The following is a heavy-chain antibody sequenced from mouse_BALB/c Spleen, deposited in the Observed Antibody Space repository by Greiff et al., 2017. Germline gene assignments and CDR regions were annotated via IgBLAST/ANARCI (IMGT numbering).Heavy chain of an antibody. CDR3: TSGSLLRLRGWFAY. CDR2: IRLKSNNYAT. J-gene: IGHJ3*01. V-gene: IGHV6-6*02. CDR1: GFTFSNYW. D-gene: IGHD1-2*01. Sequence: EVKLQESGGGLVQPGGSMKLSCVASGFTFSNYWMNWVRQSPEKGLEWVAEIRLKSNNYATHYAESVKGRFTISRDDSKSSVYLQMNNLRAEDTGIYYCTSGSLLRLRGWFAYWGQGTLVTVSA.